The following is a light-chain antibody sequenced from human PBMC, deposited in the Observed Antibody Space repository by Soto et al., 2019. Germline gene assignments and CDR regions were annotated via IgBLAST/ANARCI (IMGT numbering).Light chain of an antibody. CDR3: QQYNNWPEYT. V-gene: IGKV3-15*01. CDR1: QSVGNS. Sequence: VVMTQSPGTLSVSPGEGVTLSCRASQSVGNSLAWYQQKPGQAPRLLIFCASTRVTGIPARFSGSGSGTAFTLTITSLQSEDFAVYYCQQYNNWPEYTFGQGTKVEIK. J-gene: IGKJ2*01. CDR2: CAS.